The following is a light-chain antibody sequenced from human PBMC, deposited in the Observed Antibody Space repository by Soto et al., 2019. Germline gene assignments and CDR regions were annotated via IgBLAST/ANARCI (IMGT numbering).Light chain of an antibody. J-gene: IGLJ1*01. Sequence: QSVLTQPASVSGSPGQSITITCTGTSSDVETNALVSWFQQHPGNVPKLLIYEASKRPSGVSRRFSGSQSGNTASLTISGLQAEDEAEYYCWSYGGDQTFYVFGGGTKVTVL. CDR3: WSYGGDQTFYV. CDR2: EAS. CDR1: SSDVETNAL. V-gene: IGLV2-23*02.